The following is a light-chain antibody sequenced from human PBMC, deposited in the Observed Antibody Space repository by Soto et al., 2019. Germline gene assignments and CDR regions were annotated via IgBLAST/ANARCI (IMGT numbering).Light chain of an antibody. CDR2: SNN. V-gene: IGLV1-44*01. Sequence: QSVLTQPPSASATPGQRVTISCSGSSSNIGSNTVNWYQQLPGTAPKLLIYSNNQRPSGVPDRFSGSKSGTSASLAISGLQSEDEANYYGSAWDDSLNGLVLGGGTKLTVL. CDR3: SAWDDSLNGLV. CDR1: SSNIGSNT. J-gene: IGLJ2*01.